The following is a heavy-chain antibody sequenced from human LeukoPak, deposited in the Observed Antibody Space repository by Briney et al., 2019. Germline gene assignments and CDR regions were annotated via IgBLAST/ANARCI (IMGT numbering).Heavy chain of an antibody. CDR1: GGSISSSSYY. J-gene: IGHJ5*02. CDR2: IYYSGST. V-gene: IGHV4-39*07. Sequence: KASETLSLTCTVSGGSISSSSYYWGWIRQPPGKGLEWIGSIYYSGSTYYNPSLKSRVTISVDTSKNQFSLKLSSVTAADTAVYYCAGIPDYGGNGVTWGQGTLVTVSS. CDR3: AGIPDYGGNGVT. D-gene: IGHD4-23*01.